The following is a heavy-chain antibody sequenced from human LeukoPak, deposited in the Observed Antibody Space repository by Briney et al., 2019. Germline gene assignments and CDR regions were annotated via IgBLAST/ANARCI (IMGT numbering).Heavy chain of an antibody. CDR3: ATKQWLNS. CDR1: GFTFSSYS. D-gene: IGHD6-19*01. CDR2: ITSGGDDI. J-gene: IGHJ4*02. Sequence: GGSLRLSCAASGFTFSSYSMTWVRQAPGKGLEWVSSITSGGDDIYYSDSVKGRFTISRDSAKNSLFLQMNNLRAEDTAVYYCATKQWLNSWGQGTRVIVSS. V-gene: IGHV3-21*01.